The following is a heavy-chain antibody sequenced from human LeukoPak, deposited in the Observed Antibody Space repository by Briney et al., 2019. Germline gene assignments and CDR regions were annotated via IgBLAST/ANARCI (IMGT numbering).Heavy chain of an antibody. CDR1: GFTFDDYA. Sequence: PGGSLRLSCAASGFTFDDYAMHWVRQAPGKGLEWVSGISWNSGSIGYADSVKGRFTISRDNSNNTVYLQMNSLRADDTAVYYCAKDLLTAAGTLDYWGQGTLVTVSS. V-gene: IGHV3-9*01. J-gene: IGHJ4*02. CDR3: AKDLLTAAGTLDY. D-gene: IGHD6-13*01. CDR2: ISWNSGSI.